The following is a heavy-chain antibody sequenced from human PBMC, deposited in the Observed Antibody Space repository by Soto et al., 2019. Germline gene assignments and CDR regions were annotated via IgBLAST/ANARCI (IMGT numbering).Heavy chain of an antibody. Sequence: QLQLQESGPGLVKPSETLSLTCTVSGGSISSSSYYWGWIRQPPGKGLEWIGSIYYSGSTYYNPSLKSRVTISVDTSKNQFSLKLSSVTAADTAVYYCACFRRDSSGYYYRYFDYWGQGTLVTVSS. CDR1: GGSISSSSYY. CDR3: ACFRRDSSGYYYRYFDY. V-gene: IGHV4-39*01. J-gene: IGHJ4*02. CDR2: IYYSGST. D-gene: IGHD3-22*01.